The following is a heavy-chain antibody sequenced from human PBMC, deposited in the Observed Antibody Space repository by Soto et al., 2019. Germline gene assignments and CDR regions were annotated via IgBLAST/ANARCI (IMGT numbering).Heavy chain of an antibody. J-gene: IGHJ4*02. D-gene: IGHD3-9*01. CDR1: GYTFTSYY. Sequence: QVQLVQSGAEVKKPGASVKVSCKASGYTFTSYYMHWVRQAPGQGLEWMGIINPSGGSTSYAQKVQGRVTQTRDTSTSTVYMELSSLRSEDTAVYSCARGANDFLTGYYYGRGGFDYWGQGTLVTVPS. V-gene: IGHV1-46*04. CDR3: ARGANDFLTGYYYGRGGFDY. CDR2: INPSGGST.